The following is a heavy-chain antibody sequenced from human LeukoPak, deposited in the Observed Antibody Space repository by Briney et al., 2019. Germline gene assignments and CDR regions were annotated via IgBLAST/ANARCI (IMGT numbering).Heavy chain of an antibody. CDR1: GGSISRYY. J-gene: IGHJ4*02. CDR3: ARSYAHDY. Sequence: SETLSLTCTVSGGSISRYYWSWIRQPPGKGLEWIGEINHSGSTNYNPSLKSRVTISVDTSKNQFSLKLSSVTAADTAVYYCARSYAHDYWGQGTLVTVSS. V-gene: IGHV4-34*01. CDR2: INHSGST. D-gene: IGHD2-2*01.